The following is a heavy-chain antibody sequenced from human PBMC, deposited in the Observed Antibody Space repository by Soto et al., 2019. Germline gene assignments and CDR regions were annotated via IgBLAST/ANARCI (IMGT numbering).Heavy chain of an antibody. Sequence: QVQLVESGGGVVQPGRSLRLSCAASGFTFSSYGMHWVRQAPGKGLEWVAVISYDGSNKYYADSVKGRFTTSRDNSKNTLYLQMNSVRAEDTAVYYCAKWSARTWIQISYYYYGMDVWGQGTTVTVSS. V-gene: IGHV3-30*18. CDR1: GFTFSSYG. J-gene: IGHJ6*02. CDR2: ISYDGSNK. D-gene: IGHD5-18*01. CDR3: AKWSARTWIQISYYYYGMDV.